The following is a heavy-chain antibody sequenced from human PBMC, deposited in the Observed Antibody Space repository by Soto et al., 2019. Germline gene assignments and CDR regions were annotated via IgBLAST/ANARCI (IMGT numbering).Heavy chain of an antibody. CDR2: ISGSGGST. CDR1: GFAFSSYP. V-gene: IGHV3-23*01. J-gene: IGHJ4*02. CDR3: AKELASLNYGDYGWL. D-gene: IGHD4-17*01. Sequence: PGGSLRLSCAASGFAFSSYPMSWIRQAPGKGLEWVSAISGSGGSTYYADSVKGRFTISRDNSKNTLYLQMNSLRGEDTALYYCAKELASLNYGDYGWLWGQGTLVTVS.